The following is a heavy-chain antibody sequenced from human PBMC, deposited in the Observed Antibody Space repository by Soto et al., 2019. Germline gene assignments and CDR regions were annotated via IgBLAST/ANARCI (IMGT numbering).Heavy chain of an antibody. Sequence: QVQLQQCGAGLLKPSETLSLTCAVYGGSFSTYYWSWIRQSPGKGLEWIGEINRSGSTNYNPSLKSRVTMSVDTSQNQFSLKLSSVAAADAAVYYCASGDYWDFDLWGRGTLVTVSS. CDR3: ASGDYWDFDL. J-gene: IGHJ2*01. CDR2: INRSGST. CDR1: GGSFSTYY. V-gene: IGHV4-34*01.